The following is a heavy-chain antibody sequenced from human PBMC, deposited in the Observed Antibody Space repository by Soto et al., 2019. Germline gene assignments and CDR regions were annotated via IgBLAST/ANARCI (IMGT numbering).Heavy chain of an antibody. CDR2: ITADGGGT. V-gene: IGHV3-23*01. CDR1: GFTFRSYI. Sequence: GGSLRLSCTASGFTFRSYIMNWVRQAPGKGLEWISTITADGGGTFYADSVKGRFTITRDNSKDTLYLQMDNLRAEDTALYYCTRDRGGSGWPELDCWGQGTQVTVSS. CDR3: TRDRGGSGWPELDC. J-gene: IGHJ4*02. D-gene: IGHD6-19*01.